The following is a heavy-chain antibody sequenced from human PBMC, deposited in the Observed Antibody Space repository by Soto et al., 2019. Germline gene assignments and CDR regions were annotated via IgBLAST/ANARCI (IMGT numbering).Heavy chain of an antibody. CDR3: ARQQLLPFYYALDV. J-gene: IGHJ6*02. CDR1: GGSISGYY. Sequence: PSETLSLTCTVSGGSISGYYWSWIRQSPGKGLEYIGYIYYRGSTNYNSSLKSRVTMSVDTSRNQFSLKMNSVTAADTAVYYCARQQLLPFYYALDVWGQGTTVTVSS. D-gene: IGHD1-26*01. CDR2: IYYRGST. V-gene: IGHV4-59*01.